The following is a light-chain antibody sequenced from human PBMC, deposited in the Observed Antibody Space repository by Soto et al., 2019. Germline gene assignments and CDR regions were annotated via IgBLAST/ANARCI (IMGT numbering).Light chain of an antibody. Sequence: EIVLTQSPATLSLSPGERATLSCRASQSVSSYLAWYQQKPGQAPRLLIYDASNGATGIPARFSGSGSGTDFTPTTSSLEPEDFAVYYCQQRSNWPPITSGQGTRREIK. CDR2: DAS. V-gene: IGKV3-11*01. CDR1: QSVSSY. CDR3: QQRSNWPPIT. J-gene: IGKJ5*01.